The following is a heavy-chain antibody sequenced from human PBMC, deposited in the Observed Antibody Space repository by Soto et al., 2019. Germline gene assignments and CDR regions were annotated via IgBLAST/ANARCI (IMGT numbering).Heavy chain of an antibody. V-gene: IGHV3-48*02. CDR1: GFTFGSYS. CDR3: ARVTSAAGGIYYYYGMDV. CDR2: ISSSSTI. J-gene: IGHJ6*02. D-gene: IGHD6-13*01. Sequence: GGSLRFSCAASGFTFGSYSMNWVRQAPGKGLEWVSYISSSSTIYYADSVKGRFTISRDNAKNSLYLQMNSLRDEDTAVYYCARVTSAAGGIYYYYGMDVWGQGTTVTVSS.